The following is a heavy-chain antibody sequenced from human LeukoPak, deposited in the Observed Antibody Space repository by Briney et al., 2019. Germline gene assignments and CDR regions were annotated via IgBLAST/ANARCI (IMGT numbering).Heavy chain of an antibody. Sequence: PGGSLRLSCAASGFTFSSYGMSWVRQAPGKGLEWVSSVSNSGDYIHYADSVKGRFTISRDNSKNSLYLQMNSLRAEDTAVYYCARALIGYYFDYWGQGTLVTVSS. CDR3: ARALIGYYFDY. CDR1: GFTFSSYG. J-gene: IGHJ4*02. CDR2: VSNSGDYI. D-gene: IGHD2-8*01. V-gene: IGHV3-21*06.